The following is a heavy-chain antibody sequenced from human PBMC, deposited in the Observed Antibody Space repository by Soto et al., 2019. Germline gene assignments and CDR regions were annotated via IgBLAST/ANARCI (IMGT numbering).Heavy chain of an antibody. CDR1: GGSISSYY. Sequence: SETLSLTCTVSGGSISSYYWSWIRQPPGKGLEWIGYIYYSGSTNYNPSLKSRVTISVDTSKNQFSLKLSSVTAADTAVYYCARLPGGYNWFDPWGQGTPVTVSS. D-gene: IGHD2-15*01. J-gene: IGHJ5*02. CDR2: IYYSGST. CDR3: ARLPGGYNWFDP. V-gene: IGHV4-59*01.